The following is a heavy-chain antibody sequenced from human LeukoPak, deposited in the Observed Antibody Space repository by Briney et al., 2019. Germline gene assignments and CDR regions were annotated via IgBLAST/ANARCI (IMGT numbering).Heavy chain of an antibody. D-gene: IGHD2-15*01. CDR1: GGSISSYY. V-gene: IGHV4-4*07. CDR2: IYTSGST. J-gene: IGHJ3*02. Sequence: PSETLSLTCTVSGGSISSYYWSWIRQPAGKGLEWIGRIYTSGSTNYNPYLKSRVTISVDTSKNQFSLKLSSVTAADTAVYYCASDRIEVDAFDIWGQGTMVTVSS. CDR3: ASDRIEVDAFDI.